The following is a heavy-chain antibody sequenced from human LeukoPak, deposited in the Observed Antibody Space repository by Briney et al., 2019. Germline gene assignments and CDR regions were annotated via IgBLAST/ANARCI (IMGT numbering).Heavy chain of an antibody. Sequence: SETLSLTCNVSDYSISSGYYWGWIRQPPGKGLEWIGSIYYSGITYRNPSLKSRVTISVDTSKNQFSLRLSSVTAADTAVYYCARHQEAMVRGVLYYMDVWGKGTTVTISS. CDR3: ARHQEAMVRGVLYYMDV. J-gene: IGHJ6*03. CDR2: IYYSGIT. CDR1: DYSISSGYY. D-gene: IGHD3-10*01. V-gene: IGHV4-38-2*02.